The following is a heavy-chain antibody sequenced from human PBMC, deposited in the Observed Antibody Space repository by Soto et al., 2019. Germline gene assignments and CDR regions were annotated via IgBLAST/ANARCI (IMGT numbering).Heavy chain of an antibody. CDR2: ISCGGTTT. CDR1: GFTFGSYA. V-gene: IGHV3-23*01. Sequence: GGSLRLSCAASGFTFGSYAMGWVRQAPGKGLEWVSIISCGGTTTHYVDSVKGRFTTSRDSSNDTLYLQMNSLGVEDTAIYYFPKARLYRSPLAHWGQGTIVTLSS. D-gene: IGHD6-19*01. J-gene: IGHJ4*02. CDR3: PKARLYRSPLAH.